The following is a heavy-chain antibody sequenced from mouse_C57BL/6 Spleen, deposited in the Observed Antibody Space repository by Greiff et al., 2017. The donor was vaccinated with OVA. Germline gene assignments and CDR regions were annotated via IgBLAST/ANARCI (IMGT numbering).Heavy chain of an antibody. Sequence: VQLQQSGAELVRPGASVTLSCKASGYTFTDYEMHWVKQTPVHGLEWIGAIDPETGGTAYNQKFKGKAILTADKSSSTAYMELRSLTSEDSAVYYCTRLAPYAMDYWGQGTSVTVSS. CDR1: GYTFTDYE. J-gene: IGHJ4*01. CDR3: TRLAPYAMDY. V-gene: IGHV1-15*01. CDR2: IDPETGGT.